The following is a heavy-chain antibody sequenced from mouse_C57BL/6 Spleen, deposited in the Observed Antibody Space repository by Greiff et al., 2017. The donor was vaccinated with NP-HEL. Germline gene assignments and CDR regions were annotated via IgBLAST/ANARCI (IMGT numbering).Heavy chain of an antibody. D-gene: IGHD2-3*01. V-gene: IGHV5-16*01. Sequence: EVHLVESEGGLVQPGSSMKLSCTASGFTFSDYYMAWVRQVPEKGLEWVANINYDGSSTYYLDSLKSRFIISRDNAKNILYLQMSSLKSEDTATYYCARDSYDGYYDYWGQGTTLTVSS. CDR1: GFTFSDYY. CDR2: INYDGSST. J-gene: IGHJ2*01. CDR3: ARDSYDGYYDY.